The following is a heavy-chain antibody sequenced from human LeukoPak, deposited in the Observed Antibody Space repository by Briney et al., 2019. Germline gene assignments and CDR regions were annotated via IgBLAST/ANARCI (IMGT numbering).Heavy chain of an antibody. CDR3: ARGRVPGTMIVVVRNYYMDV. D-gene: IGHD3-22*01. J-gene: IGHJ6*03. V-gene: IGHV1-69*01. CDR1: GGTFSSYA. Sequence: SVKVSCKASGGTFSSYAISWVRQAPGQGLEWMGGIIPIFGTANYAQKFQGRVTITADESTSTAYMELSSLRSEDTAVYYCARGRVPGTMIVVVRNYYMDVWGKGTTVTVSS. CDR2: IIPIFGTA.